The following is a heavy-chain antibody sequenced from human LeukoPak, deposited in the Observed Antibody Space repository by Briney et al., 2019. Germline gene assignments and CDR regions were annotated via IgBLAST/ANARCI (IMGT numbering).Heavy chain of an antibody. CDR2: IYTSGST. Sequence: SETLSLTCTVSGGSISSYYWSWIRQPPGKGLEWIGYIYTSGSTNYNPSLKSRVTISVDTSKNQFSLKLSSVTAADTAVYYRARHGLLWYFDYWGQRTLVTVSS. J-gene: IGHJ4*02. V-gene: IGHV4-4*09. CDR3: ARHGLLWYFDY. D-gene: IGHD2-15*01. CDR1: GGSISSYY.